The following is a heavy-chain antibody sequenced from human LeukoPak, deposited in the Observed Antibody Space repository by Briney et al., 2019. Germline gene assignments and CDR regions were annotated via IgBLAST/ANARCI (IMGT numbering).Heavy chain of an antibody. J-gene: IGHJ5*02. CDR1: GFTFSSYW. CDR2: INSDGSST. V-gene: IGHV3-74*01. D-gene: IGHD3-10*01. Sequence: GGSLRLSCAASGFTFSSYWMHWVRQAPGKGLVWVSRINSDGSSTSYADSVRGRFTISRDNAKNTLYLQMNSLRAEDTAVYYCARVPVGVGSGSYWGNWFDPWGQGTLVTVSS. CDR3: ARVPVGVGSGSYWGNWFDP.